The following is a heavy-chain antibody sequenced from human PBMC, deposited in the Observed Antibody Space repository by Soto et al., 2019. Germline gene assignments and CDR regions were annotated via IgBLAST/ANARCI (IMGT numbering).Heavy chain of an antibody. Sequence: GASVKVSCKASGYTFTSYYMHWVRQAPGQGLEWMGIINPSGGSTSYAQKFQGRVTMTRDTSTSTVYMELSSLRSEDTAVYYCARAGYDFWSGPPPGPPYYYYGMDVWGQGTTVTVSS. D-gene: IGHD3-3*01. CDR3: ARAGYDFWSGPPPGPPYYYYGMDV. CDR1: GYTFTSYY. CDR2: INPSGGST. V-gene: IGHV1-46*01. J-gene: IGHJ6*02.